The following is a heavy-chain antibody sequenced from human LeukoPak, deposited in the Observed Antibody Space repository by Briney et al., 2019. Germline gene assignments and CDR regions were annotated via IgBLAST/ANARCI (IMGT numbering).Heavy chain of an antibody. CDR3: ARPPEGGSYFDY. J-gene: IGHJ4*02. Sequence: ASVKVSCKASGYTFSSYGISWVRQAPGQGLEWMGWISAYNGNTNYAQKHQGRVTMTTDTSTSTAYMELRSLRSDDTAVYYCARPPEGGSYFDYWGQGTLVTVSS. V-gene: IGHV1-18*01. CDR2: ISAYNGNT. D-gene: IGHD1-26*01. CDR1: GYTFSSYG.